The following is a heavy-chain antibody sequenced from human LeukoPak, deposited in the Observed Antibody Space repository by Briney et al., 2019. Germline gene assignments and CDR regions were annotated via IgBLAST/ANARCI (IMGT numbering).Heavy chain of an antibody. CDR2: ISGGGGST. CDR1: GFTFSSYA. CDR3: AQALGDFWSGYEYYFDY. D-gene: IGHD3-3*01. Sequence: GGSLRLSCAASGFTFSSYAMSWVRQAPGKGLEWVSAISGGGGSTYYADSVKGRFTISRDNSKNTLYLQMNSLRAEDTAVYYCAQALGDFWSGYEYYFDYWGQGTLVTVSS. J-gene: IGHJ4*02. V-gene: IGHV3-23*01.